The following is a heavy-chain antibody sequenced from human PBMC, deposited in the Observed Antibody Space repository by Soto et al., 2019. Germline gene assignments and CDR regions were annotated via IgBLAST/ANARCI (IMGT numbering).Heavy chain of an antibody. D-gene: IGHD4-17*01. V-gene: IGHV1-18*01. CDR1: GYTFTSYG. CDR2: ISAYNGNT. J-gene: IGHJ4*02. Sequence: GASVKVSCKASGYTFTSYGISWVRQAPGQGLEWMGWISAYNGNTNYAQKLQGRVTMTTDTSTSTAYMELRSLRSDDTAVYYCARHSLGDYPYYFDYWGQGTLVTVSS. CDR3: ARHSLGDYPYYFDY.